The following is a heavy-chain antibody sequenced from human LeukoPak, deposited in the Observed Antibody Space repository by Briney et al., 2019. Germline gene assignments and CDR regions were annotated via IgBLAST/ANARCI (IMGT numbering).Heavy chain of an antibody. V-gene: IGHV3-30-3*01. CDR1: GFTFSNYA. CDR3: ARDWGGQWENYYYGMDV. J-gene: IGHJ6*02. Sequence: GRSLRLSCAASGFTFSNYAIHWVRQAPGKGLEWVAVISNDGRNKYYVDSVKGRFTISRDNSKNTLYLQMNSLRAEDTAVYYCARDWGGQWENYYYGMDVWGQGTTVTVSS. D-gene: IGHD1-26*01. CDR2: ISNDGRNK.